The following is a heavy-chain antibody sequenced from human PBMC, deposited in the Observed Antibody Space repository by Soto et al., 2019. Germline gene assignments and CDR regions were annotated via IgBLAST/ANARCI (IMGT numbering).Heavy chain of an antibody. J-gene: IGHJ4*02. D-gene: IGHD1-1*01. CDR2: ISANGGIT. Sequence: PGGSLRLSCAASAFTFNTYAMYWVRQAPGKGLEWVSAISANGGITYYADSVKGRFTISRDNSKNTLFLQMNSLRAEDTAIYYCARGNSNFYFDYWGQGILVTVSS. CDR3: ARGNSNFYFDY. V-gene: IGHV3-23*01. CDR1: AFTFNTYA.